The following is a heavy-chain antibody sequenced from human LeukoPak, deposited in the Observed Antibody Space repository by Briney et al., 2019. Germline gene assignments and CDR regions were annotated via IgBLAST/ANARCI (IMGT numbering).Heavy chain of an antibody. V-gene: IGHV3-7*01. Sequence: GGSLILSCAASGFFFSDYWMSWVRQVPGKGLEWVADIKKDGSEKNELDSVKGRFTISRDNAKNSLDLQISSLKVEDTAVYYCARELRITIFGVVMPFDYWGQGTLVTVSS. CDR2: IKKDGSEK. J-gene: IGHJ4*02. CDR3: ARELRITIFGVVMPFDY. D-gene: IGHD3-3*01. CDR1: GFFFSDYW.